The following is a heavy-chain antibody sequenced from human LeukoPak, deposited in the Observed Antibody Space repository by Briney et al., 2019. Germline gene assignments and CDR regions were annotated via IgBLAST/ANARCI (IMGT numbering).Heavy chain of an antibody. CDR3: ARLGDYYDSSGYFDAFDI. CDR1: GGSISSSSYH. V-gene: IGHV4-39*01. Sequence: SETLSLTCTVSGGSISSSSYHWGWIRQPPGKGLEWIGTIYYGGSTYYNPSLKSRVTISVDTSKKQFSLKLTPVTAADAAVYYCARLGDYYDSSGYFDAFDIWGQGTMVTVFS. J-gene: IGHJ3*02. CDR2: IYYGGST. D-gene: IGHD3-22*01.